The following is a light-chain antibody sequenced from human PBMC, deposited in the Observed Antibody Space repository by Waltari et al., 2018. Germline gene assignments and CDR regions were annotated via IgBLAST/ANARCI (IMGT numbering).Light chain of an antibody. Sequence: EIVLTQSPATLSLYPGEGATLSCRASQSVSSYLAWYQQKPGQAHRLLIYDASNRATGIPARFSGSGSGTDFAFTISSLGPEDFAVYYCQQRSSWPITFGQGTRLEIK. CDR3: QQRSSWPIT. V-gene: IGKV3-11*01. CDR1: QSVSSY. CDR2: DAS. J-gene: IGKJ5*01.